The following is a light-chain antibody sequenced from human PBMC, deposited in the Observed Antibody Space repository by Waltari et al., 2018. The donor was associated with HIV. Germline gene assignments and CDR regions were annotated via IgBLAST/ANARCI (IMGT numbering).Light chain of an antibody. V-gene: IGLV2-14*01. CDR2: EVS. J-gene: IGLJ2*01. CDR1: SSDVGAYAF. CDR3: SSFTTSNYLL. Sequence: QSALTQPASVSGSPGQSITVSCTGTSSDVGAYAFVSCYQQTPGTATKLVIYEVSYRPSGISNRFSGSKSGNTASLTISGLQTEDEADYYCSSFTTSNYLLFGGGTKVTVL.